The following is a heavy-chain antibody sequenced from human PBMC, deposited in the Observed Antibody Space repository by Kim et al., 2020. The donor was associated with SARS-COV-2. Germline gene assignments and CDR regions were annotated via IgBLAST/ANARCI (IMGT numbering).Heavy chain of an antibody. CDR3: ARSVGSPAGSLEAYYVDY. V-gene: IGHV3-53*04. Sequence: GGSLRLSCAASGFTVSSNYMSWVRQAPGKGLEWVSVIYSGGSTYYADSVKGRFTISRHNSKNTLYLQMNSLRAEDTAVYYCARSVGSPAGSLEAYYVDYWCQGTLLTVSS. D-gene: IGHD1-1*01. J-gene: IGHJ4*02. CDR1: GFTVSSNY. CDR2: IYSGGST.